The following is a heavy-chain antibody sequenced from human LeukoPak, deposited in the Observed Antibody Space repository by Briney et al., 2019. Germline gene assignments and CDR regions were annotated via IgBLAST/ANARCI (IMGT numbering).Heavy chain of an antibody. V-gene: IGHV5-51*01. CDR1: GYSFTTYW. CDR2: INPGNSDT. J-gene: IGHJ4*02. D-gene: IGHD1-26*01. Sequence: GESLKISCRGSGYSFTTYWIGRVRQMPGKGLEWMGIINPGNSDTRYSPSFQGQVTISVDKSISTAYLQWSSLKASDTAMYYCARRSGSYEAPDYWGQGTLVTVSS. CDR3: ARRSGSYEAPDY.